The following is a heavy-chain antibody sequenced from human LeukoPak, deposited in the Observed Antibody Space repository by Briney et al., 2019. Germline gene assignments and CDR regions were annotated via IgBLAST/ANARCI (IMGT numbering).Heavy chain of an antibody. J-gene: IGHJ4*02. CDR3: ATGCVGSPSCYTTGYDY. V-gene: IGHV3-23*01. CDR1: GLTFSIYA. D-gene: IGHD2-2*02. CDR2: ISDSGRAT. Sequence: GGSLRLSCAASGLTFSIYAMNWVRQAPGKGPEWVSGISDSGRATYYSDSVKGRFTISRDNSKNTMYLQMSSLGADDTAVYYCATGCVGSPSCYTTGYDYWGQGTLVTVSS.